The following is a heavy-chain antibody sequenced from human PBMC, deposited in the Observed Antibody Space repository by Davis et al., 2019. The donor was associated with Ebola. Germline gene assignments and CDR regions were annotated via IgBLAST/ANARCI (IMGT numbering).Heavy chain of an antibody. CDR3: ARSQWEVPAAIKEMDV. CDR2: IYYSGST. Sequence: PSETLSLTCTVSGGSISSGGYYWSWIRQHPGKGLEWIGYIYYSGSTYYNPSLKSRVTISVDTSKNQFSLKLSSVTAADTAVYYCARSQWEVPAAIKEMDVWGKGTTVTVSS. J-gene: IGHJ6*04. V-gene: IGHV4-31*03. D-gene: IGHD2-2*02. CDR1: GGSISSGGYY.